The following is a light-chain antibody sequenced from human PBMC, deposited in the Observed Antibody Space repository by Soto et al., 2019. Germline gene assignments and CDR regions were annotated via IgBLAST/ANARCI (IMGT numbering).Light chain of an antibody. Sequence: QSVLTQPPSVSAAPGQKVTISCSGSSSNIGNNYVSWYQQLPGTAPKLLIYDNNKRPSGIPDRFSGSKSGTSATLGITGLQTGDDADYYCGTWDSSLSAVVFGGGTKRTVL. J-gene: IGLJ2*01. CDR2: DNN. V-gene: IGLV1-51*01. CDR1: SSNIGNNY. CDR3: GTWDSSLSAVV.